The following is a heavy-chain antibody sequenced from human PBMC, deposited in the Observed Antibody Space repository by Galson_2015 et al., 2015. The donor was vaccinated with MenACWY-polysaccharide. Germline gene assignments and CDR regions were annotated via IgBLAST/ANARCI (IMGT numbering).Heavy chain of an antibody. J-gene: IGHJ5*02. D-gene: IGHD3-10*01. CDR2: IYYSGST. Sequence: TLSLTCTVSGASIGSGDDYYWTGIRQRPGKGLEWIGYIYYSGSTYYNPSLKSRVIISQDTSKNQFSLNLSSVTAADTAVYYCARAPRGLWFGEAWGQGTLVTVSP. CDR1: GASIGSGDDYY. V-gene: IGHV4-31*03. CDR3: ARAPRGLWFGEA.